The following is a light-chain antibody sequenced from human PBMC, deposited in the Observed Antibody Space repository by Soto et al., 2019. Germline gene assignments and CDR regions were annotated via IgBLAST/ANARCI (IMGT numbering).Light chain of an antibody. CDR2: GTS. Sequence: EIVLTQSPGTLSLSPGDRATLSCRASQSINGNYLHWYQQKPGQAPRLLIFGTSSRATGIPDRFIGGGSGTDFTLTISRLEPEDFAVYYCQQCGSLPGTF. CDR1: QSINGNY. V-gene: IGKV3-20*01. J-gene: IGKJ1*01. CDR3: QQCGSLPGT.